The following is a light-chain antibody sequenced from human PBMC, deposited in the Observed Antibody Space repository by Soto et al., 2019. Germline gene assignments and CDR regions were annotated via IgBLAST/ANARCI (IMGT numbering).Light chain of an antibody. V-gene: IGLV1-40*01. Sequence: QPVLXQPPSGSGAPGRRVTISCTGSSSNIGAGYDVHWYQQLPGTAPKLLIYGNSNRPSGVPDRFSGSKSGTPASLAITGLQAEDEADYYCQSYDSSLSGFYVFGTGTKVTVL. J-gene: IGLJ1*01. CDR1: SSNIGAGYD. CDR2: GNS. CDR3: QSYDSSLSGFYV.